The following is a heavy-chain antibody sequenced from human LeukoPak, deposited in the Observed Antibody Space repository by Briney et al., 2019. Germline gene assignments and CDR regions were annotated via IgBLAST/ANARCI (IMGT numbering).Heavy chain of an antibody. CDR1: GGSINSYW. CDR3: ARGGYTISSYIFDY. V-gene: IGHV4-4*07. J-gene: IGHJ4*02. CDR2: IYTTGRT. Sequence: SETLSLTCSVSGGSINSYWWTWVRQPAGKGLEFIARIYTTGRTNYNPSLKSRVSMTVDTSKNKFSLELRSVSAADTAVYFCARGGYTISSYIFDYWGQGALVTVSS. D-gene: IGHD3-16*02.